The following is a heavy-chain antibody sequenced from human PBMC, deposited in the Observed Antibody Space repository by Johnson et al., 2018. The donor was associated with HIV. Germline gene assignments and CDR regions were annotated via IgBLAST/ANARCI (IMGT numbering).Heavy chain of an antibody. CDR1: GFTFSSYW. D-gene: IGHD5-24*01. Sequence: MQLVESGGGLVQPGGSLRLSCAASGFTFSSYWMSWVRQAPGKGLEWVANIKQDGSEKYYVDSVKGRFTISRDNAKNSLYLQMNSLRAEDTAVYYCARPRRGMATNRDAFDIWGQGTTVTVSS. J-gene: IGHJ3*02. CDR3: ARPRRGMATNRDAFDI. V-gene: IGHV3-7*01. CDR2: IKQDGSEK.